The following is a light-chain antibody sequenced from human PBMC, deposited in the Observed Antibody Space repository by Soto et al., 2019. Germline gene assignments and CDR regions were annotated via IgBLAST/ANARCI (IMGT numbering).Light chain of an antibody. CDR3: QQYNSWPLT. CDR1: QSVYNN. V-gene: IGKV3D-15*01. J-gene: IGKJ4*01. CDR2: GAS. Sequence: EVVMTQSPATLSASPGERATLSCRTSQSVYNNLAWYLQKPGQAPRLLISGASTRATGIPARFSGSGSGTEFTLTINSLQSEDFAVYYCQQYNSWPLTFGGGTKVEIK.